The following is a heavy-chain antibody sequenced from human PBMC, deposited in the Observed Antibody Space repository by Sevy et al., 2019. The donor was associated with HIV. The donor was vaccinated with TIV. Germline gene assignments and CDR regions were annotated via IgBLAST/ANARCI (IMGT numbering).Heavy chain of an antibody. CDR3: ASRRLCSGGSCYSGYFDY. CDR2: IIPIFGTA. D-gene: IGHD2-15*01. J-gene: IGHJ4*02. Sequence: ASVKVSCKASGGTFSSYAISWVRQAPGQGLEWMGRIIPIFGTANYAQKFQGRVTITADEATSTANMELGSLGSEDTAVYYCASRRLCSGGSCYSGYFDYWGQGTLVTVSS. CDR1: GGTFSSYA. V-gene: IGHV1-69*13.